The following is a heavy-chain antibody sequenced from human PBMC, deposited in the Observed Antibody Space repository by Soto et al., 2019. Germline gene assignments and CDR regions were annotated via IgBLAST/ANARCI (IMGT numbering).Heavy chain of an antibody. J-gene: IGHJ5*02. CDR1: GYSITNSY. CDR3: ARVVDYDALTGHFRGAGWFDP. Sequence: SETLSLTCTVSGYSITNSYLSWIRQPPRKGLEWIGYSFHSGSANYNPSLQGRVAISVDTAKSQFSLKLTSMTAADTAVYYCARVVDYDALTGHFRGAGWFDPWGQGTPVTAPQ. CDR2: SFHSGSA. D-gene: IGHD3-9*01. V-gene: IGHV4-59*01.